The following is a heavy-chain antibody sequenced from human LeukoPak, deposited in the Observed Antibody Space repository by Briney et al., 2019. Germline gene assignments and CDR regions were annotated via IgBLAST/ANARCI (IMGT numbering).Heavy chain of an antibody. CDR3: ARTYTNYPNRPFDY. D-gene: IGHD4-11*01. CDR1: DYSISSSYY. CDR2: IYHSGST. Sequence: PSETLSLTCSVSDYSISSSYYWGWIRQPPGKGLEWIGNIYHSGSTYYNPSLTGRVTISVDTSKNQFSLKLSSVTAADTAEYYCARTYTNYPNRPFDYWGQGTLVTVSS. V-gene: IGHV4-38-2*02. J-gene: IGHJ4*02.